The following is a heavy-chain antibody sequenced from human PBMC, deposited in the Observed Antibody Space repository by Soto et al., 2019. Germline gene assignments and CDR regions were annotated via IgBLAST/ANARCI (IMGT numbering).Heavy chain of an antibody. CDR1: GFTVSSNY. V-gene: IGHV3-53*01. Sequence: GGSLRLSCAASGFTVSSNYMSWVRQAPGKGLEWVSVIYSGGSTYYADSVKGRFTISRDNSKNTLYLQMNSLRAEDTAVYYCASRIQLWSPDAFDVWGQGTMVTVSS. D-gene: IGHD5-18*01. CDR3: ASRIQLWSPDAFDV. CDR2: IYSGGST. J-gene: IGHJ3*01.